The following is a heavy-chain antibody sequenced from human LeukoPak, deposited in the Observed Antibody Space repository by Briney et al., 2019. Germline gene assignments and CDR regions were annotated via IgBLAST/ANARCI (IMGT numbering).Heavy chain of an antibody. CDR1: GFTFSGSA. CDR3: ISRRDCTSTSCYVASDFDY. J-gene: IGHJ4*02. D-gene: IGHD2-2*01. Sequence: PGGSLRLSCAASGFTFSGSAMYWVRQTSGKGLEWVGRIRGKTNTYATAYAASVKGRFTISRDDSKNTAFLLMNSLKTEDTAVYYCISRRDCTSTSCYVASDFDYWGQGTLVTVSS. V-gene: IGHV3-73*01. CDR2: IRGKTNTYAT.